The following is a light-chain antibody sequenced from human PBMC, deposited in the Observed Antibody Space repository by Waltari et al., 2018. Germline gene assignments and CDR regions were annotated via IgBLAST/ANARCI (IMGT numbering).Light chain of an antibody. CDR3: QSYDSSGYHV. Sequence: VFTQPHSVSGSPGQTVTISCTHSSGSIDHSYVYWYQQRPGSAPTTVIYNDDQRPSGVPDRSSGSIDSSSNSASLTISGLKSEDEADYYCQSYDSSGYHVFGSGTKLTVL. CDR1: SGSIDHSY. V-gene: IGLV6-57*03. CDR2: NDD. J-gene: IGLJ6*01.